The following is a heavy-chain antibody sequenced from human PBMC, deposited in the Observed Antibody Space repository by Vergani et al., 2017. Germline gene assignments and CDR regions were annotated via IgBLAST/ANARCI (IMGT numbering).Heavy chain of an antibody. CDR3: ATDLNKLHNRITDPDAFDI. J-gene: IGHJ3*02. D-gene: IGHD1-14*01. CDR2: IIPTFGTA. CDR1: GGSFKNYA. Sequence: QVQLVQSGAEVKKPGSSLILSCKASGGSFKNYAFSWVRQAPGQGLEWLGGIIPTFGTATYAQRFQGRVTITADESTSTAYMDLTSLRLEDTAVYYCATDLNKLHNRITDPDAFDIWGQGTMVTVSS. V-gene: IGHV1-69*01.